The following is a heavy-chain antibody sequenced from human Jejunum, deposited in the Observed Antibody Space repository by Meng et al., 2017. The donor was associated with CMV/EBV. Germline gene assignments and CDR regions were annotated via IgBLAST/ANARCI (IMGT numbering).Heavy chain of an antibody. CDR1: GDSIRSHS. Sequence: VSGDSIRSHSWSWIRQPPGKGLEWMGYVYYSGRATYSPSLRSRVSISVDTSKNQFSLNLRSVTAADTAMYFCARGLGHASNNSHDYWGQGTLVTVSS. J-gene: IGHJ4*02. D-gene: IGHD1-1*01. V-gene: IGHV4-59*11. CDR3: ARGLGHASNNSHDY. CDR2: VYYSGRA.